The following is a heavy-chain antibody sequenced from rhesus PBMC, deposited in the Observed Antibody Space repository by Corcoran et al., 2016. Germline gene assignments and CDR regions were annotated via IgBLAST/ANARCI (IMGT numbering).Heavy chain of an antibody. CDR1: GASISNNY. CDR2: IYGGGESI. J-gene: IGHJ6*01. CDR3: AIRFGDVYFGLDS. Sequence: QVQLQESGPGLVKPSETLSLTCAVSGASISNNYWSWVRQAPGTGLEWSGRIYGGGESIDYNPSLRSRVTISTDTTKDQFSLNLMSVTAADTAVYYCAIRFGDVYFGLDSWGQGVVVTVSS. V-gene: IGHV4-160*01. D-gene: IGHD5-42*01.